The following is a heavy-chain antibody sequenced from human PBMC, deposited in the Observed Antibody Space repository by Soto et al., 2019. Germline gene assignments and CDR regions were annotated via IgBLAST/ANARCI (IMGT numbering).Heavy chain of an antibody. CDR2: IFYDGSRK. V-gene: IGHV3-33*01. J-gene: IGHJ5*02. Sequence: QVQLVESGGGVVQPGRSLKLSCAASGFTFSHYGMHWVRQAPGRGLEWVAVIFYDGSRKEYAASLKGRFSISRDNSKNTLYLQMNSLRVEDTAMYYCGREESDNDGNCFDLWGQGTLVPVSA. CDR3: GREESDNDGNCFDL. D-gene: IGHD5-12*01. CDR1: GFTFSHYG.